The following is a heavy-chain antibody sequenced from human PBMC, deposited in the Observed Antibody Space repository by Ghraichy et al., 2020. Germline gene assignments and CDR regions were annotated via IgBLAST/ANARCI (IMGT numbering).Heavy chain of an antibody. CDR3: AKDGFGYSYGYGWYFDL. CDR2: ISYDGSNK. J-gene: IGHJ2*01. V-gene: IGHV3-30*18. D-gene: IGHD5-18*01. CDR1: GFTFSSYG. Sequence: GGSLRLSCAASGFTFSSYGMHWVRQAPGKGLEWVAVISYDGSNKYYADSVKGRFTISRDNSKNTLYLQMNSLRAEDTAVYYCAKDGFGYSYGYGWYFDLWGRGTLVTVSS.